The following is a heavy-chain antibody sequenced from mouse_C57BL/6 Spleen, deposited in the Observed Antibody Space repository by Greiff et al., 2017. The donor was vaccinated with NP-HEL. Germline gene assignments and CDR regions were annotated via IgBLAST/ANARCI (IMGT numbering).Heavy chain of an antibody. CDR3: ARRGMEDYDGRYAMDY. CDR2: IYPGSGST. V-gene: IGHV1-55*01. CDR1: GYTFTSYW. Sequence: QVQLQQPGAELVKPGASVKMSCKASGYTFTSYWITWVKQRPGQGLEWIGDIYPGSGSTNYNEKFKSKATLTVDTSSSTAYMQLSSLTCADAAVDYCARRGMEDYDGRYAMDYWGQGTSVTGSS. D-gene: IGHD2-4*01. J-gene: IGHJ4*01.